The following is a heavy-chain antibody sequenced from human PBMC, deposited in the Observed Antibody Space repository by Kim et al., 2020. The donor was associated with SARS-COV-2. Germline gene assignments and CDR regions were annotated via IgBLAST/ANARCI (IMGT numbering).Heavy chain of an antibody. Sequence: GGSLRLSCAASGFTFSSYAMSWVRQAPGKGLEWVSAISGSGGSTYYADSVKGRFTISRDNSKNTLYLQMNSLRAEDTAVYYCAIPRAVATIGLDYWGQGTLVTVSS. CDR1: GFTFSSYA. V-gene: IGHV3-23*01. J-gene: IGHJ4*02. CDR2: ISGSGGST. CDR3: AIPRAVATIGLDY. D-gene: IGHD5-12*01.